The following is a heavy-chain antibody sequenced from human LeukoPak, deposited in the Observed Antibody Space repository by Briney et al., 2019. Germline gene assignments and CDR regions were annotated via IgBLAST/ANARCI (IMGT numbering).Heavy chain of an antibody. CDR1: GFTFSSYW. V-gene: IGHV3-7*01. CDR3: ARDLGQYYDTSDNWFDP. D-gene: IGHD3-22*01. CDR2: IKQDGSEK. J-gene: IGHJ5*02. Sequence: PGGSLRLSCAASGFTFSSYWMSWVRQAPGKGLEWVANIKQDGSEKYYVDSMKGRFTISRDNAKNTLNLQMNSLRAEDTAVYYCARDLGQYYDTSDNWFDPWGQGTLVTVSS.